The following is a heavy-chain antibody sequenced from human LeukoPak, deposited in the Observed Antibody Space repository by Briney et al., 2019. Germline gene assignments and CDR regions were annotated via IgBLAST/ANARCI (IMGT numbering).Heavy chain of an antibody. CDR3: ARLSSPYYYDSSGAFDI. Sequence: PGGSLRLSCAASGFTFDDYGMSWVRHAPGKGLEWVSGINWNGGSTGYADSVKGRFTISRDNAKNSLYLQMNSLRAEDTAVYYCARLSSPYYYDSSGAFDIWGQGTMVTVSS. CDR2: INWNGGST. V-gene: IGHV3-20*04. J-gene: IGHJ3*02. CDR1: GFTFDDYG. D-gene: IGHD3-22*01.